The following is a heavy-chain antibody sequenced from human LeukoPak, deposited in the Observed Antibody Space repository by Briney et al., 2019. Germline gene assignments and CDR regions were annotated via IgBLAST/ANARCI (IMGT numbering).Heavy chain of an antibody. CDR3: ATDQASSTSRTGFDP. Sequence: GASVKVSCKVSGYTLTELSMHWVRQAPGKGLEWMGGFDPEDGETIYAQKFQGRVTMTEDTSTDTAYMELSNLRSEDTAVYYCATDQASSTSRTGFDPWGQGTLVTVSS. CDR2: FDPEDGET. V-gene: IGHV1-24*01. J-gene: IGHJ5*02. D-gene: IGHD2-2*01. CDR1: GYTLTELS.